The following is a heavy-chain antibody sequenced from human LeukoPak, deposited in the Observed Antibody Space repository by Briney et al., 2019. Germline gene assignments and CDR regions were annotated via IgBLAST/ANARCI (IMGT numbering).Heavy chain of an antibody. CDR2: INSDGSST. D-gene: IGHD2-2*01. CDR3: ARGLGYVNSTTCLRPSDY. Sequence: PGGSLRLSCAASGFTFSSYWMHWVRQAPGKGLVWVSRINSDGSSTSYADSVKGRFTISRDNAKNTLYLQMNSLRAEDTAVYYCARGLGYVNSTTCLRPSDYWGQGTLVTVSS. J-gene: IGHJ4*02. CDR1: GFTFSSYW. V-gene: IGHV3-74*01.